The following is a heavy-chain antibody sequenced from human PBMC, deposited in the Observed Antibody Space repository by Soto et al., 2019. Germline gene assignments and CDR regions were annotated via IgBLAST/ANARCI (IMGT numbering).Heavy chain of an antibody. CDR3: VKDLAASGWFDP. CDR1: GFVFSGYA. CDR2: VSNSGTST. J-gene: IGHJ5*02. Sequence: QLLESGGGLAQPGESLTLSCAASGFVFSGYAMSWVRQAPGKGLEWVSAVSNSGTSTSYADSVKGRFTISRDNSKNTLHLQMSGLGAEDTALYYCVKDLAASGWFDPWGQGTLVIVSS. V-gene: IGHV3-23*01. D-gene: IGHD2-15*01.